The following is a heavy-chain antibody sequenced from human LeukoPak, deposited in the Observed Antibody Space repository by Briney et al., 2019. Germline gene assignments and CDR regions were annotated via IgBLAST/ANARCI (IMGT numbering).Heavy chain of an antibody. D-gene: IGHD1-1*01. CDR2: IYYSGST. CDR1: GGSISSYY. CDR3: AGAPNWNSYGMDV. Sequence: PSETLSLTCTVSGGSISSYYWSWIRQPPGKGLEWIGYIYYSGSTNYNPSLKSRVTLSVDTSKNQFSLNLSSVTAADTAVHYCAGAPNWNSYGMDVWGRGTTVTVSS. J-gene: IGHJ6*02. V-gene: IGHV4-59*01.